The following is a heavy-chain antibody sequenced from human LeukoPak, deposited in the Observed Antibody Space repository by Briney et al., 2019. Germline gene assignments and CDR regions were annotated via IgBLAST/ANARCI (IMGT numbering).Heavy chain of an antibody. J-gene: IGHJ4*02. Sequence: SETLSLTCAVSGDSIITNHWWSWVRQPPGKGLEWIGEIYHGGNTNYNPSLTSRVTISVDKSNNHFSLNLNSVTAADTAVYYCASARWDYWGQGILVTVSS. D-gene: IGHD5-24*01. CDR2: IYHGGNT. CDR3: ASARWDY. CDR1: GDSIITNHW. V-gene: IGHV4-4*02.